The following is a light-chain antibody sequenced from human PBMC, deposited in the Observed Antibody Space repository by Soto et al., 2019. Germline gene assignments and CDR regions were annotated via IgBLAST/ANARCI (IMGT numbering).Light chain of an antibody. Sequence: QSALTQPASVSGSPRQSITISCTGTSRDVGSYNLVSWYQQHPGKAPKLMIYEVSKRPSGVSNRFSGSKSGNTASLTISGLQAEDEADYYCCSYAGSYVVFGGGTQLTVL. V-gene: IGLV2-23*02. CDR1: SRDVGSYNL. CDR3: CSYAGSYVV. CDR2: EVS. J-gene: IGLJ2*01.